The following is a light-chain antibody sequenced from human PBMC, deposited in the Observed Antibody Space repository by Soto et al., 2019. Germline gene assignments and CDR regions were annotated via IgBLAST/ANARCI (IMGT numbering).Light chain of an antibody. CDR3: QQYGSAPK. CDR1: QSVSSSY. CDR2: GAS. J-gene: IGKJ1*01. V-gene: IGKV3-20*01. Sequence: EIVLTQSPGTLSLSPGERATLSCRASQSVSSSYLAWYQQKPGQAPRLLIYGASSRATGIHDRFSGSGSGTDFTLTISRLEPEDFAVYYCQQYGSAPKFGQGTKVEIK.